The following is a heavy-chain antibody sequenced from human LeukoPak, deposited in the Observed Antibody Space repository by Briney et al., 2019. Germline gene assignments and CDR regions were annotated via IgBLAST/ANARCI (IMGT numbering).Heavy chain of an antibody. J-gene: IGHJ3*02. CDR1: GYTFTSYD. V-gene: IGHV1-8*01. Sequence: GASVKVSCKASGYTFTSYDINWVRQATGQGLEWMGWMNPNSGNTGYAQKFQGRVTMTRNTSISTAYMVLSSLRSEDTAVYYCAVYDSSGYYYSNDAFDIWGQGTMVTVSS. CDR3: AVYDSSGYYYSNDAFDI. CDR2: MNPNSGNT. D-gene: IGHD3-22*01.